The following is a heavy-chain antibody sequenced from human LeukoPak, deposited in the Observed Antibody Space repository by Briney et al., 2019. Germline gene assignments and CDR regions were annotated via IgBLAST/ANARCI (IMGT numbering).Heavy chain of an antibody. V-gene: IGHV3-7*01. CDR1: GFTFSNYW. CDR2: IKQDGSGK. J-gene: IGHJ4*02. Sequence: GGSLRLSCAASGFTFSNYWMSWVRQAPGKGLEWVANIKQDGSGKYYVDSVKGRFTISRDNAKKSLYLQMNSLRAEDTAVYYCARDLYGRFDYWGQGTLVTVSS. CDR3: ARDLYGRFDY. D-gene: IGHD2/OR15-2a*01.